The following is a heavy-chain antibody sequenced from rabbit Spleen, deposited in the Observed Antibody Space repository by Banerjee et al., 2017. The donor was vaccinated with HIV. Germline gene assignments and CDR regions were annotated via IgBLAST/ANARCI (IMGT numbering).Heavy chain of an antibody. V-gene: IGHV1S45*01. J-gene: IGHJ4*01. Sequence: QEQLVESGGGLVQPEGSLTLSCTASGFSFSNKAVMCWVRQAPGKGLEWIACINAITGKAVYASWAKGRFTFSKTSSTTVTLQMTSLTAADTATYFCARDGSGGISYYFNLWGQGTLVTVS. CDR3: ARDGSGGISYYFNL. CDR1: GFSFSNKAV. D-gene: IGHD1-1*01. CDR2: INAITGKA.